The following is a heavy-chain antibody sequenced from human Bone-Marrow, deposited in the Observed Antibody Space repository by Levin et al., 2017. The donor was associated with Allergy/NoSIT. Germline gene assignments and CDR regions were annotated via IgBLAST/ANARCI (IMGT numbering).Heavy chain of an antibody. CDR3: AHSGGFLWEDYFDY. J-gene: IGHJ4*02. D-gene: IGHD3-16*01. V-gene: IGHV2-5*02. Sequence: TLSLTCTFSGFSLSTSGVGVGWIRQPPGKALEWLALIYWDDDKRYSPSLKSRLTITKDTSKNQVVLTMTNMDPVDTATYYCAHSGGFLWEDYFDYWGQGTLVTVSS. CDR2: IYWDDDK. CDR1: GFSLSTSGVG.